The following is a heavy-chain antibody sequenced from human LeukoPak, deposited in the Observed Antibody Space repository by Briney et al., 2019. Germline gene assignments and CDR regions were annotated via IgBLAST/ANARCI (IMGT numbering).Heavy chain of an antibody. Sequence: GGSLRLSCEASGFTYTTYWMSWVRQAPGKGLQWVANIKRDGSEKYYVDSVKGRFTISRDNAKNSLYLQMSSLRADDTAVYYCARLSEMLRGSEVIYYFDYWGQGNLVTVSS. CDR2: IKRDGSEK. J-gene: IGHJ4*02. V-gene: IGHV3-7*01. D-gene: IGHD3-10*01. CDR3: ARLSEMLRGSEVIYYFDY. CDR1: GFTYTTYW.